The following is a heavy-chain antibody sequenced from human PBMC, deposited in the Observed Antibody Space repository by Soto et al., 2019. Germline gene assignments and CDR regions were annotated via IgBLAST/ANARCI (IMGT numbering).Heavy chain of an antibody. CDR3: ARDLGSSGWYLDAFDI. CDR2: INAGNGNT. J-gene: IGHJ3*02. D-gene: IGHD6-19*01. CDR1: GYTFTSYA. Sequence: ASVKVSCKASGYTFTSYAMHWVRQAPGQRLEWMGWINAGNGNTKYSRKFQGRVTITRDTSASTGYMELGSLRSEDTAVYYCARDLGSSGWYLDAFDIWGQGTMVTVSS. V-gene: IGHV1-3*01.